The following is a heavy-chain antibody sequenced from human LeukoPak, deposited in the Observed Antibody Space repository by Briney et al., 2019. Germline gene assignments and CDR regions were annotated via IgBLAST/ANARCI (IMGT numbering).Heavy chain of an antibody. J-gene: IGHJ5*01. D-gene: IGHD2-15*01. CDR1: GFTFSSYS. V-gene: IGHV3-21*01. Sequence: PGGSLRLSCAASGFTFSSYSMSWVRQAPGKGLEWVSSISSSSSYIYYADSLKGRFTISRDNAKKSVYLQMNSLRAEDTAVYYCARGALDAATPFDSWGQGTLVTVSS. CDR3: ARGALDAATPFDS. CDR2: ISSSSSYI.